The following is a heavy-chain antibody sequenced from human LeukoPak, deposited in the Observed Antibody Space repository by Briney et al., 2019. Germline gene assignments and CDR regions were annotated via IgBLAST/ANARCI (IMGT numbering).Heavy chain of an antibody. CDR2: IYTSGST. CDR1: GGSISSYY. D-gene: IGHD6-13*01. Sequence: SETLSLTCTVSGGSISSYYWSWIRQPAGKGLEWIGRIYTSGSTNYNPSLKSRVTMSVDTSSNQFSLKLSSVTAADTAVYYCAREMWSAAATTYVWFDPWGQGTLVTASS. J-gene: IGHJ5*02. V-gene: IGHV4-4*07. CDR3: AREMWSAAATTYVWFDP.